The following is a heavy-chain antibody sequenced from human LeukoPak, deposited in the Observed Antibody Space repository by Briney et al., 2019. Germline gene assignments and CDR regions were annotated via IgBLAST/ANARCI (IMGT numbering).Heavy chain of an antibody. J-gene: IGHJ4*02. V-gene: IGHV4-4*07. CDR2: IYTSGST. CDR3: ARGYSSGWSY. Sequence: SETMSLTCTVSGGSISSYYWSWIRQPAGKGLEWIGRIYTSGSTNYNPSLKSRVTISVDTSKNQFSLKLSPVTAADTAVYYCARGYSSGWSYWGQGTLVTVSS. D-gene: IGHD6-19*01. CDR1: GGSISSYY.